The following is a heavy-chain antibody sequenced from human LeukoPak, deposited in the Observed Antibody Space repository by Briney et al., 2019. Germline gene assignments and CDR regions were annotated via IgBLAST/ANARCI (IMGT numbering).Heavy chain of an antibody. CDR3: ARTFSSGWYSPTDY. CDR2: ISYDGSNK. J-gene: IGHJ4*02. Sequence: GGSLRLSCAASGFTFSSYAMHWVRQAPGNGLEWVAVISYDGSNKYYADSVKGRFTISRDNSKNTLYLQMNSLRAEDTAVYYCARTFSSGWYSPTDYWGQGTLVTVSS. V-gene: IGHV3-30-3*01. CDR1: GFTFSSYA. D-gene: IGHD6-19*01.